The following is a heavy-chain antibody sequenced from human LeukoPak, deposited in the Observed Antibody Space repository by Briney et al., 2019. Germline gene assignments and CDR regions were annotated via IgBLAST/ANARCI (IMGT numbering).Heavy chain of an antibody. Sequence: ASVKVSCKTSGYTFTGYYMHWVRQAPGQGLEWMGRINPNSGGTNYAQKFQGRVTMTRDTSISTAYMELNRLPSDDTAVYSCARYSGSYYWFDPWGQGTLVTVSS. V-gene: IGHV1-2*06. CDR2: INPNSGGT. CDR3: ARYSGSYYWFDP. CDR1: GYTFTGYY. J-gene: IGHJ5*02. D-gene: IGHD1-26*01.